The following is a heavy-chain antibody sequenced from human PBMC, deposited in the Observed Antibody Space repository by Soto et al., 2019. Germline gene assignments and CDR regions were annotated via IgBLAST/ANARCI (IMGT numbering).Heavy chain of an antibody. CDR1: GLVFSSFW. J-gene: IGHJ6*02. CDR2: IKQDGSEK. V-gene: IGHV3-7*01. Sequence: GGSLRLSCEVSGLVFSSFWVSWVRQAPGKGLEWVAYIKQDGSEKYYVDSVKGRFTISRDNPKSSLYLQMNNLRAEDTAVYYCARGHKGLEVWGQGTTVTVSS. CDR3: ARGHKGLEV.